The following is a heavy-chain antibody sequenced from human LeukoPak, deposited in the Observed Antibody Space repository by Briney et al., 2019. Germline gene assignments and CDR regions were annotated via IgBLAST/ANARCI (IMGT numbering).Heavy chain of an antibody. V-gene: IGHV4-34*01. CDR2: INHSGST. J-gene: IGHJ4*02. CDR3: ARGHCYDMGYFDY. Sequence: PSETLSLTCAVYGGSFSGYYWSWIRQPPGKGLEWIGEINHSGSTNYNPSLKSRVTISVDTSKNQFSLKLSSVTAADTAVYYCARGHCYDMGYFDYWGQGTWSPSPQ. D-gene: IGHD3-22*01. CDR1: GGSFSGYY.